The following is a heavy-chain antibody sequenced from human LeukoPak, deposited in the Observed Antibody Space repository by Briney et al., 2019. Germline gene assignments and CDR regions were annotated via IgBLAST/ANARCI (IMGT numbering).Heavy chain of an antibody. CDR3: NLWFGESYLNYYGMDV. J-gene: IGHJ6*02. V-gene: IGHV3-53*01. Sequence: PGGSLRLSCAASGFTFSSYAMSWVRQAPGKGLEWVSVIYSGGSTYYADSVKGRFTISRDNSKNTLYLQMNSLRAEDTAVYYCNLWFGESYLNYYGMDVWGQGTTVTVSS. D-gene: IGHD3-10*01. CDR1: GFTFSSYA. CDR2: IYSGGST.